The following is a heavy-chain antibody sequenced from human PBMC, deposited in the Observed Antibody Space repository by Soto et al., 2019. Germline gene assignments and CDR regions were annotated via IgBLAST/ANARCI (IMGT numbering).Heavy chain of an antibody. CDR3: AKDKSTSCCRPAFDI. CDR1: GFTFDDYA. CDR2: ISWNSGSI. Sequence: EVPLVESGGGLVQPGRSLRLSCAASGFTFDDYAMHWVRQAPGKGLEWVSGISWNSGSIGYADSVKGRFTISRDNAKNSLYLQMNSLRAEDTALYYCAKDKSTSCCRPAFDIWGQGTMVTVSS. D-gene: IGHD2-2*01. V-gene: IGHV3-9*01. J-gene: IGHJ3*02.